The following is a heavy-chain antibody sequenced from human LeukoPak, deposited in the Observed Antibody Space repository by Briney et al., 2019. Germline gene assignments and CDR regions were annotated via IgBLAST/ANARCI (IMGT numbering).Heavy chain of an antibody. D-gene: IGHD5-24*01. CDR3: ARERGDGYVSSFFDY. CDR1: GGTFSSYA. J-gene: IGHJ4*02. Sequence: GSSVKVSCKASGGTFSSYAIGWVRQAPGQGLEWMGGIIPIFGTANYAQKFQGRVTITADESTSTAYMELSSLRSEDTAVYYCARERGDGYVSSFFDYWGQGTLVTVSS. CDR2: IIPIFGTA. V-gene: IGHV1-69*01.